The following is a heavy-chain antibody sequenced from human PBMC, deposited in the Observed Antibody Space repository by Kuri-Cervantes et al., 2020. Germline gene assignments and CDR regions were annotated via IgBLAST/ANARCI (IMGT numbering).Heavy chain of an antibody. CDR3: AKDQIGGLAYYFDY. D-gene: IGHD3-10*01. V-gene: IGHV3-33*06. CDR2: IWYDGSNK. J-gene: IGHJ4*02. CDR1: GFTFSSYG. Sequence: GGSLRLSCAASGFTFSSYGMHWVRQAPGRGLEWVAVIWYDGSNKYYADSVKGRFTISRDNSKNTLYLQMNSLRAEDTAVYYCAKDQIGGLAYYFDYWGQGTPVTVSS.